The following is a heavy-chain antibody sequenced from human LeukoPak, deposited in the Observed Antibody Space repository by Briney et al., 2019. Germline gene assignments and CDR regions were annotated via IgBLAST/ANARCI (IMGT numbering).Heavy chain of an antibody. Sequence: SGGSLRLSCAASGFTFSSYAMSWVRQAPGKGLKWVSTINDNGAGTYYADSVKGRFTISRDNSKNTLYLQMNSLRAEDTAVYYCAKDQHAGSSSKVGATIWLDYWGQGTLVTVSS. CDR2: INDNGAGT. J-gene: IGHJ4*02. CDR1: GFTFSSYA. V-gene: IGHV3-23*01. CDR3: AKDQHAGSSSKVGATIWLDY. D-gene: IGHD1-26*01.